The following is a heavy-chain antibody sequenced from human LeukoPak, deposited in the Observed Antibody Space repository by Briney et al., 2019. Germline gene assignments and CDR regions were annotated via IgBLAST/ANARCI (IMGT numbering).Heavy chain of an antibody. CDR1: GFTFSSYA. D-gene: IGHD5-18*01. V-gene: IGHV3-23*01. Sequence: GGSLRLSCAATGFTFSSYAMSWVRQAPGKGLEWVSAISGSGGSTYYADSVKGRFTISRDNSKNTLYLQMNSLRAEDTAVCYCAKEGALWTLGYYFDYWGQGTLVTVSS. CDR3: AKEGALWTLGYYFDY. CDR2: ISGSGGST. J-gene: IGHJ4*02.